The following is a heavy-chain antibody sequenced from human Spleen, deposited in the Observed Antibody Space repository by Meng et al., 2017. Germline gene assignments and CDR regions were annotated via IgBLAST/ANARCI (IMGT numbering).Heavy chain of an antibody. CDR3: ANFYYDISGYYGPDY. CDR1: GFTFDDAG. D-gene: IGHD3-22*01. V-gene: IGHV3-20*04. CDR2: IDWNGVST. J-gene: IGHJ4*02. Sequence: GESLKISCAAPGFTFDDAGMSWVRQAPGKGLEWVSGIDWNGVSTHYADAVKGRFTISRDNAKNSLYLQMNSLRAEETALYYCANFYYDISGYYGPDYWGQGTLVTVSS.